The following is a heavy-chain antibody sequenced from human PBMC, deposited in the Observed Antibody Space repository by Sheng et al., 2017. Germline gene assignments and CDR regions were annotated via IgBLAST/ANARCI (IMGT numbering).Heavy chain of an antibody. V-gene: IGHV4-34*01. CDR3: ARRRRGNAFDI. Sequence: QLQLQQWGAGLLKSSETLSLTCAVYGGSFSGYYWSWIRQPPGKGLEWIGEINHSGSTNYNPSLKSRVTISVDTSKNQFSLKLSSVTAADTAVYYCARRRRGNAFDIWGQGTMVTVSS. CDR2: INHSGST. D-gene: IGHD3-10*01. J-gene: IGHJ3*02. CDR1: GGSFSGYY.